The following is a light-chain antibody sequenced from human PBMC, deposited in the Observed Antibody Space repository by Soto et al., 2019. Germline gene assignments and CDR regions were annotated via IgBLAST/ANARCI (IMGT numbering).Light chain of an antibody. Sequence: EIVWTQSPATLSLSPGERATLPCRASQSVSSYLAWYQQKPGQAPRLLIYDASNRATGIPARFSGSGSGTDFTLTISSLEPEDFAVYYCQQRSNFGQGTRLEIK. CDR2: DAS. V-gene: IGKV3-11*01. CDR3: QQRSN. CDR1: QSVSSY. J-gene: IGKJ5*01.